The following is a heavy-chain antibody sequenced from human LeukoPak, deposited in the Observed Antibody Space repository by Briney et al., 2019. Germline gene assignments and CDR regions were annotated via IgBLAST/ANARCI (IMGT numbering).Heavy chain of an antibody. V-gene: IGHV3-66*01. CDR2: IYSGGST. Sequence: GGSLRLSCAASGFTVSSNYMSWVRQAPGKGLEWVSVIYSGGSTYYADSVKGRFTISRDNSKNTLYLQMKSLRAEDTAVYYCARDDYGGNSYLAPRVYWGQGTLVTVSS. CDR1: GFTVSSNY. CDR3: ARDDYGGNSYLAPRVY. D-gene: IGHD4-23*01. J-gene: IGHJ4*02.